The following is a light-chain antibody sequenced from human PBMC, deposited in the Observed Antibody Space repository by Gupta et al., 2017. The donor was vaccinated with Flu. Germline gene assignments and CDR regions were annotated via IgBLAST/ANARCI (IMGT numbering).Light chain of an antibody. CDR3: QQYQNLPFT. CDR1: QDISDF. CDR2: DAS. Sequence: PSSLSASVGDRVTISCQASQDISDFLSWYQQKPGKAPKILIHDASDLETGVPSRFSGSGYETDFTLTISSLQPEDTGTYYCQQYQNLPFTFGPGTKVEIK. J-gene: IGKJ3*01. V-gene: IGKV1-33*01.